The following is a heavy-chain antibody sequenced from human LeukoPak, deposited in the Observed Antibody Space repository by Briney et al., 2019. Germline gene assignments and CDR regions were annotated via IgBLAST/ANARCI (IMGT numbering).Heavy chain of an antibody. D-gene: IGHD3-10*01. J-gene: IGHJ4*02. CDR2: ISSSDDYI. Sequence: GGSLRLSCAASGFTFSSYSMNWVRQAPGKGLEWVSSISSSDDYIYYADSVKGRFTISRDNAKNSLYLQMNSLRAEDTAVYYCARGSGSGSYYPRFDYWGQGTLVTVSS. CDR3: ARGSGSGSYYPRFDY. V-gene: IGHV3-21*01. CDR1: GFTFSSYS.